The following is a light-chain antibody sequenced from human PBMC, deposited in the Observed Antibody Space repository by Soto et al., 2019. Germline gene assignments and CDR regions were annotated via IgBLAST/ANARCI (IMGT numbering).Light chain of an antibody. CDR2: DAS. Sequence: DIQMTQSPSTLSASVGDRVTITCRASQIISSWLAWYQQKAGKAPKLLIYDASSFESGVPSRFSGSGSGTEFTLTISSLQPDDFATYYCQQYNTYSPYTFGQGTKLEIK. CDR1: QIISSW. CDR3: QQYNTYSPYT. V-gene: IGKV1-5*01. J-gene: IGKJ2*01.